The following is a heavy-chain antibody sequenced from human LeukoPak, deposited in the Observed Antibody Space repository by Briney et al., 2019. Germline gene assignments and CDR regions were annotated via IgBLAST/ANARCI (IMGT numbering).Heavy chain of an antibody. CDR1: GGSFRGYY. CDR2: INHSGTT. Sequence: PSETLSLTCAVYGGSFRGYYWSWIRQSPGKGLEWIGEINHSGTTNYNPSLKSRVTISVDTSKNQFSLKLTSTTAEDTAVYYCARSERLLQAPFDPWGRGTLVTVSS. D-gene: IGHD3-3*01. V-gene: IGHV4-34*01. J-gene: IGHJ5*02. CDR3: ARSERLLQAPFDP.